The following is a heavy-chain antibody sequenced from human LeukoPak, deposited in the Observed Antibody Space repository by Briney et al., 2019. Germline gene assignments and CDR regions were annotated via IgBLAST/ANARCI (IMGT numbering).Heavy chain of an antibody. Sequence: GGSLRLSCAASGFTFSSYGMHWVRQAPGKGLEWVAVISYDGSNKYYADSVKGRFTISRDNSKNTLYLQMNSLSAEDTAVYYCANDFRVYYGSGSYYGMDVWGQGTTVTVSS. V-gene: IGHV3-30*18. CDR2: ISYDGSNK. CDR3: ANDFRVYYGSGSYYGMDV. D-gene: IGHD3-10*01. J-gene: IGHJ6*02. CDR1: GFTFSSYG.